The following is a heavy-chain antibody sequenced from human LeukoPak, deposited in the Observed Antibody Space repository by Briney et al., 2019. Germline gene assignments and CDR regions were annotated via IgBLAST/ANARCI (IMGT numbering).Heavy chain of an antibody. CDR3: ARREYCSGGTCKGFDP. Sequence: GGSLRLSCAASGFTFSSHEMNWVRQAPGKGLEWVSYISSSGSNIFYADSVQGRFTISRDNAKHSLYLQMNSLRAEDTAVYYCARREYCSGGTCKGFDPWGQGTLVTVSS. CDR1: GFTFSSHE. J-gene: IGHJ5*02. V-gene: IGHV3-48*03. D-gene: IGHD2-15*01. CDR2: ISSSGSNI.